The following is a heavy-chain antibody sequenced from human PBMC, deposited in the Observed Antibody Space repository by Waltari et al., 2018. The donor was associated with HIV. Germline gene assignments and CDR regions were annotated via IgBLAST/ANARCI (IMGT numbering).Heavy chain of an antibody. D-gene: IGHD2-2*02. CDR3: ARVREHAYPRDFQY. V-gene: IGHV4-59*02. Sequence: QVQLQESGPRLVKPSETLSLPCNVSGGSVTQFYWRWIRQSPEKGLECTGYIYETGRASYHPSLKSRVTISLDTSRNQFSLKVSSVTTEDAAIYDCARVREHAYPRDFQYWGQGAPVSVSS. CDR2: IYETGRA. CDR1: GGSVTQFY. J-gene: IGHJ1*01.